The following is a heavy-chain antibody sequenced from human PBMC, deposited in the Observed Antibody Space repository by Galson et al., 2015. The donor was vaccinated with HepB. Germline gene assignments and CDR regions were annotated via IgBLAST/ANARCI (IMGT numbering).Heavy chain of an antibody. V-gene: IGHV3-23*01. CDR1: GFTFSTYA. CDR2: ITYSGGRI. Sequence: SLRLSCAASGFTFSTYAMSWVRQAPGKGLEWVSGITYSGGRIYYADSVKGRFTISRDNSKNTLYLQMNALRADDSAVYFCARGGSDEQLDHWGQGTLVTVSS. D-gene: IGHD3-16*01. CDR3: ARGGSDEQLDH. J-gene: IGHJ4*02.